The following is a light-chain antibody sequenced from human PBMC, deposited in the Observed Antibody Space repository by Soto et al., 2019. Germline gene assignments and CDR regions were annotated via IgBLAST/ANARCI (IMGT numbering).Light chain of an antibody. CDR2: GAS. CDR3: EHYGSSLPIT. J-gene: IGKJ3*01. CDR1: QTISSTY. V-gene: IGKV3-20*01. Sequence: EIVLTQSPGTLSLSPGKRATLSCRASQTISSTYLAWYQQRPGQAPRLLIYGASSRSTGIPDRFSGRGSGSGFALTISRLEPNDFAVYYCEHYGSSLPITFGPGTKVDIK.